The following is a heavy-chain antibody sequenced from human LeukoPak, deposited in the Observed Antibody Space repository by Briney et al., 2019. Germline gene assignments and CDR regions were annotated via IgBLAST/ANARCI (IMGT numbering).Heavy chain of an antibody. CDR2: IYHSGST. CDR1: GYSISSGYY. CDR3: ARDTDYYDSSGLRRGVGYNWFDP. J-gene: IGHJ5*02. Sequence: SETLSLTCTVSGYSISSGYYWGWIRRPPGKGLEWIGSIYHSGSTYYNPSLKSRVTISVDTSKNQFSLKLSSVTAADTAVYYCARDTDYYDSSGLRRGVGYNWFDPWGQGTLVTVSS. D-gene: IGHD3-22*01. V-gene: IGHV4-38-2*02.